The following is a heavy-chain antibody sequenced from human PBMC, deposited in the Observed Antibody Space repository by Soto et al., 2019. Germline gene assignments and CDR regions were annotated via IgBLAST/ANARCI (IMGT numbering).Heavy chain of an antibody. CDR3: PRAGQMAGFDY. V-gene: IGHV4-59*02. CDR1: GGSVSSYY. Sequence: QVQLQESGPGLVKPSETLSLTCTVSGGSVSSYYWNWIRQPPGKGLEWIGYIYYSGSTNSNPSLKSRVTIPVDTAKNHFSLKLSSVTAADTAVYYCPRAGQMAGFDYWGQGTLVTVSS. CDR2: IYYSGST. J-gene: IGHJ4*02.